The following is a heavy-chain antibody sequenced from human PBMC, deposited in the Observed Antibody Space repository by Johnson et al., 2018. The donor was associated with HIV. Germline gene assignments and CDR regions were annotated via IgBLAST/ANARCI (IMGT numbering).Heavy chain of an antibody. J-gene: IGHJ3*02. CDR3: ARGKWLDAFDI. D-gene: IGHD6-19*01. CDR2: IYSGGNT. CDR1: GLTVSSNY. V-gene: IGHV3-53*01. Sequence: VQLVESGGGLIQPGGSLRLSCAASGLTVSSNYMNWVRQAPGKGLELVSVIYSGGNTYYADSVKGRFSISRDNSKNTVYLQRNNLRAEDTAVYYCARGKWLDAFDIWGQGTMVTVSS.